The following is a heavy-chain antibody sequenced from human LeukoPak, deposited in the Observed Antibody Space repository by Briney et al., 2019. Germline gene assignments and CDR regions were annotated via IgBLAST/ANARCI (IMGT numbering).Heavy chain of an antibody. Sequence: GGSLRLSCGPSGFTFNKSWMSWVRQAPGKGPEWVASIKDDGGETFHADSVRGRFTISRDNARGTLYVQMNTLRAEDTAVYYCATYTNWVAGDVWGQGTTVTVSS. D-gene: IGHD7-27*01. CDR2: IKDDGGET. CDR1: GFTFNKSW. V-gene: IGHV3-7*01. CDR3: ATYTNWVAGDV. J-gene: IGHJ6*02.